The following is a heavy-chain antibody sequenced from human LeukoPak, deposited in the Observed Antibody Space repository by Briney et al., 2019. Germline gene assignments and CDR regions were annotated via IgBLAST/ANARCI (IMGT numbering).Heavy chain of an antibody. V-gene: IGHV4-39*02. Sequence: SETLSLTCTVSGGSISSSSYYWGWIRQPPGKGREWIGSLYYSGSTYYNPSLKSRVTISVDTSKNQFSLKLSSVTAADTAVYYCARDSGSGYYEAWGQGTLVTVSS. CDR3: ARDSGSGYYEA. J-gene: IGHJ5*02. CDR2: LYYSGST. D-gene: IGHD3-10*01. CDR1: GGSISSSSYY.